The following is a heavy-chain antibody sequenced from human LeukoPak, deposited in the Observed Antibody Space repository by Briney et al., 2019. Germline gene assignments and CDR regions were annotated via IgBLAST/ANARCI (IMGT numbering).Heavy chain of an antibody. J-gene: IGHJ4*02. V-gene: IGHV3-53*01. CDR1: GGSISSYY. D-gene: IGHD3-22*01. CDR2: IYSGGST. Sequence: ETLSLTCTVSGGSISSYYWSWIRQPPGKGLEWASVIYSGGSTYYADSVKGRFTISRDNSKNTLYLQMNSLRAEDTAVYYCAVETSGSYGKYYWGQGTLVTVSS. CDR3: AVETSGSYGKYY.